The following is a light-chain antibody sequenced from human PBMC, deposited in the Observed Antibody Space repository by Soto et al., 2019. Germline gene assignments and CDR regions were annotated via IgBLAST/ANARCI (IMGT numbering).Light chain of an antibody. Sequence: EIVLTQSPATLSVSPGERATLFCRASQTVSTNLSWYQQKPGQPPRLLFFSSSSTFAGLPARYSGSGSGTEFTLTLDNVQAEDFGFYFCQQYKNWSRTFGQGTRVEI. CDR1: QTVSTN. CDR2: SSS. V-gene: IGKV3-15*01. J-gene: IGKJ1*01. CDR3: QQYKNWSRT.